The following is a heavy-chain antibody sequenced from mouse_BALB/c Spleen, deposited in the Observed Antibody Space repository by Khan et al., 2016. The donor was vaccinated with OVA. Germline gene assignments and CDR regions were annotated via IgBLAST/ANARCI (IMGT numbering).Heavy chain of an antibody. Sequence: VRLQQSGAELVKPGASVKLSCTASDFNIKDTYMHWVKQRPEQGLEWIGRIDPANGNTKYDPQFQGKATITVDTSSNTAYLHLTSLTSEDTDVYYCASFDYGVGTWFAYWGQGTLVTVSA. CDR3: ASFDYGVGTWFAY. CDR2: IDPANGNT. J-gene: IGHJ3*01. D-gene: IGHD2-4*01. CDR1: DFNIKDTY. V-gene: IGHV14-3*02.